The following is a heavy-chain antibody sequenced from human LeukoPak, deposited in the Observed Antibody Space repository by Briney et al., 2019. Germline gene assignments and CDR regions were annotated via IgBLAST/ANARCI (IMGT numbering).Heavy chain of an antibody. CDR3: ARDPGYCSGGSCFNWFDP. J-gene: IGHJ5*02. D-gene: IGHD2-15*01. CDR1: GYTFTGYY. CDR2: INPNSGGT. Sequence: ASVKVSCKASGYTFTGYYMHWVRQAPGHGLEWMGWINPNSGGTNYAQKFQGRVTMTRDTSISTAYMELSRLRSDDTAVYYCARDPGYCSGGSCFNWFDPWGQGTLDTVSS. V-gene: IGHV1-2*02.